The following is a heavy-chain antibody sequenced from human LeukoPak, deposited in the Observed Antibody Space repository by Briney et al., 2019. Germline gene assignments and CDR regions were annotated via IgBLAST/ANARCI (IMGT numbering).Heavy chain of an antibody. V-gene: IGHV4-38-2*02. J-gene: IGHJ4*02. D-gene: IGHD1-26*01. Sequence: SETLSLTCTVSGYSISSGYYWGWIRQPPEKGLEWIGSIYHSGSTYYNPSLKSRVTIPVDTSKNQFSLKLSSVTAADTAVYYCARASVSGTYYFDYWGQGTLVTVSS. CDR1: GYSISSGYY. CDR2: IYHSGST. CDR3: ARASVSGTYYFDY.